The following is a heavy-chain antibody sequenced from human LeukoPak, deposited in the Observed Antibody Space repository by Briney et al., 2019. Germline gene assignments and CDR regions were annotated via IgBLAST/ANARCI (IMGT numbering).Heavy chain of an antibody. Sequence: GGSLRLSCAASGFTFSDYYMSWIRQAPGKGLEWVGRIKSKTDGGTTDYAAPVKGRFTISRDDSKNTLYLQMNSLKTEDTAVYYCTTGIAAAAFDYWGQGTLVTVSS. D-gene: IGHD6-13*01. V-gene: IGHV3-15*01. J-gene: IGHJ4*02. CDR2: IKSKTDGGTT. CDR3: TTGIAAAAFDY. CDR1: GFTFSDYY.